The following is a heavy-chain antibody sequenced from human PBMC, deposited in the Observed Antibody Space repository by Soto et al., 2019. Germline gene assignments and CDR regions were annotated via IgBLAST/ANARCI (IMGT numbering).Heavy chain of an antibody. J-gene: IGHJ4*02. D-gene: IGHD3-16*01. V-gene: IGHV3-30*18. CDR3: AKALGGSSHFFDY. CDR1: GFAFSSYD. CDR2: ISYDGTDK. Sequence: ESGGGVVQPGRSLRLSCAASGFAFSSYDMHWVRQAPGKGLEWVAVISYDGTDKYYVDSVKGRLTISRDNFRNTLYLQIDSLRAEDTAVFYCAKALGGSSHFFDYWGQGTLVTVSS.